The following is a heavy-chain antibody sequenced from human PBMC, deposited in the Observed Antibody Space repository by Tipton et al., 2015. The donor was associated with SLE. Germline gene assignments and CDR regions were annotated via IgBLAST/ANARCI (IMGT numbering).Heavy chain of an antibody. CDR2: ISYSGST. J-gene: IGHJ2*01. CDR1: GGSISSHY. Sequence: TLSLTCTVSGGSISSHYWSWIRQPPGKGLEWIGYISYSGSTNYNPSLKSRVTISVDTSKNQFSLKLSSVTAADTAVYYCARRPPYQPRNEYFDLWGRGTLVTVSS. V-gene: IGHV4-59*11. CDR3: ARRPPYQPRNEYFDL. D-gene: IGHD2-2*01.